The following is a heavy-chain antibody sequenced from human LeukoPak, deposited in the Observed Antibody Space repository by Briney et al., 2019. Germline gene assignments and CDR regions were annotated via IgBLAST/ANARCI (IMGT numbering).Heavy chain of an antibody. CDR2: IIPIFGTV. V-gene: IGHV1-69*13. CDR3: ARGNEAADFDY. Sequence: GASVTVSCTASGGTFSSYAISWVRQAPGQGLEWMGGIIPIFGTVNYAQKFQGRVTITADGSTSTAYMELSSLRSEDTAVYYCARGNEAADFDYWGQGTLVTVSS. CDR1: GGTFSSYA. J-gene: IGHJ4*02. D-gene: IGHD1-1*01.